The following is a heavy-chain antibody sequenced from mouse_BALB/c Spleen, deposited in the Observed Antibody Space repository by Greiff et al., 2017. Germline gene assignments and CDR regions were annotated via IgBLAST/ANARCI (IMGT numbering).Heavy chain of an antibody. V-gene: IGHV5-6-3*01. D-gene: IGHD1-1*01. CDR2: INSNGGST. CDR1: GFTFSSYG. Sequence: DVMLVESGGGLVQPGGSLKLSCAASGFTFSSYGMSWVRQTPDKRLELVATINSNGGSTYYPDSVKGRFTISRDNAKNTLYLQMSSLKSEDTAMYYCARPNYGSSYWYFDVWGAGTTVTVSS. CDR3: ARPNYGSSYWYFDV. J-gene: IGHJ1*01.